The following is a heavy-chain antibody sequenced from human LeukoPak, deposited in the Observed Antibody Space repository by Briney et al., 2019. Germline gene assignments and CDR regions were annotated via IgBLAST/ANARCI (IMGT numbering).Heavy chain of an antibody. Sequence: GGSLRLSCAASGFTFSSYAMSWVRQAPGKGLEWVSAISGSGGSTYYADSVKGRFTISRDNSKNTLYLQINSLRAEDTAVYYCAKYCSSTSCANEYFQHWGQGTLVTVSS. D-gene: IGHD2-2*01. CDR2: ISGSGGST. J-gene: IGHJ1*01. CDR1: GFTFSSYA. V-gene: IGHV3-23*01. CDR3: AKYCSSTSCANEYFQH.